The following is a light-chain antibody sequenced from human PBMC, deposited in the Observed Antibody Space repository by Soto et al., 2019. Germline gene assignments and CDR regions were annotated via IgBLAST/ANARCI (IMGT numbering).Light chain of an antibody. CDR2: VAS. Sequence: DIQMTQSPSSLPASVGDRVTIACRASQSISTSLNWYQQKPGKAPQLLIYVASSLQSGVPSRFSGSGSGTDLTLNITSLQPEDFATYFCQQSYSTPYTFGQGTKLAIK. CDR1: QSISTS. J-gene: IGKJ2*01. V-gene: IGKV1-39*01. CDR3: QQSYSTPYT.